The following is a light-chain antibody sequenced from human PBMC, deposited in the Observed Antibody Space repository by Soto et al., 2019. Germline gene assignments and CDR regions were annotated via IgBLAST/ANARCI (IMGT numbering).Light chain of an antibody. CDR3: QTWGTGMV. Sequence: PVLTQSPYASASLGDSVKLTCTLSSGHSSYAIAWHQQQPEKGPRYLMKLNSDGSHSKGDGIPDRFSGSSSGAERYLTISSLQSEDEADYYCQTWGTGMVFGGGTKLTVL. J-gene: IGLJ3*02. CDR1: SGHSSYA. V-gene: IGLV4-69*01. CDR2: LNSDGSH.